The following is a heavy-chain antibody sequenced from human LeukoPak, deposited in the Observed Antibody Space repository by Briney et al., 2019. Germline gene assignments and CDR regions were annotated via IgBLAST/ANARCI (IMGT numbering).Heavy chain of an antibody. J-gene: IGHJ4*02. CDR1: GFTLSSYG. CDR2: IWYDGSNK. CDR3: ARATQGVVAAYIDY. Sequence: GGSLRLSCAASGFTLSSYGMHWVRQAPGKGLEWVAVIWYDGSNKYYADSVKGRFTISRDNSKNTLYLQMNSLRAEDTAVYYCARATQGVVAAYIDYWGQGTLVTVSS. V-gene: IGHV3-33*01. D-gene: IGHD2-15*01.